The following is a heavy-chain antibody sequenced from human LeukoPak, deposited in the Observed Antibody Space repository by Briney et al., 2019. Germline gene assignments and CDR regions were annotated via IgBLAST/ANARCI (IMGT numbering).Heavy chain of an antibody. Sequence: GGSPRLSCAASGFTFSNAWMSWVRQAPGKGLEWVGRIKSKTDGGTTDYAAPVKGRFTISRDDSKNTLYLQMNSLKTEDTAVYYCTTLSGDSGSTTGIDYWGQGTLVTVSS. CDR1: GFTFSNAW. V-gene: IGHV3-15*01. D-gene: IGHD5-12*01. CDR3: TTLSGDSGSTTGIDY. J-gene: IGHJ4*02. CDR2: IKSKTDGGTT.